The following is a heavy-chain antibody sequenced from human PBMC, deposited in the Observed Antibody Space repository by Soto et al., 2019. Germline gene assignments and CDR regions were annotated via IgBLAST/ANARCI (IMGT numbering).Heavy chain of an antibody. Sequence: EVQLLESGGGLVQPGESLRLSCAVSGVTYNSYALNWVRQAPGKGLEWVXFIGAGGGITHYADSVKGRFTVSRDNSKXXXXXXXXXXXXXXXXXXXXXXXXXXXXXXXXXXXXXFDSWSHGTMVTVSS. CDR3: XXXXXXXXXXXXXXXXXFDS. CDR2: IGAGGGIT. J-gene: IGHJ3*02. CDR1: GVTYNSYA. V-gene: IGHV3-23*01.